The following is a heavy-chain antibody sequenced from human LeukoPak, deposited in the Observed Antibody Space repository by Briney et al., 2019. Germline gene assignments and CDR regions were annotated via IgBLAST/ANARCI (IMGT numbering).Heavy chain of an antibody. Sequence: GRTLELSRAALGSTVKNHGMNWVHKAPGKGLEWVSGISPSGGRTYSADSVKGRFTISRDDSKHTLSLQMNSLRVEDTALYYCAQDIAWGAFEHWGQGTLVTVSS. J-gene: IGHJ4*02. CDR3: AQDIAWGAFEH. D-gene: IGHD7-27*01. CDR1: GSTVKNHG. CDR2: ISPSGGRT. V-gene: IGHV3-23*01.